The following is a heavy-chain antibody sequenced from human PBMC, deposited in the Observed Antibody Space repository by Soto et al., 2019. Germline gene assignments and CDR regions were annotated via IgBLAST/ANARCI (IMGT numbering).Heavy chain of an antibody. CDR2: ISSDGRDI. CDR3: TRAWPVTGYLYSDL. Sequence: EVQLVESGGGLGQPGGSLRLSCAASGFTFSHYWMYWVRQAPGKGLVWVSRISSDGRDITYADSVKGQFTISRDNAKSTLYLQMNSLRAEDTAVYYCTRAWPVTGYLYSDLWGRGTLVTVSS. J-gene: IGHJ2*01. CDR1: GFTFSHYW. V-gene: IGHV3-74*01. D-gene: IGHD3-9*01.